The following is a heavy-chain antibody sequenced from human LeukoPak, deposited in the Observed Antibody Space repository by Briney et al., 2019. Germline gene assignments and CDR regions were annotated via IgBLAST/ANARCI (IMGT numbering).Heavy chain of an antibody. CDR3: ARDPVYYDSSGFDY. Sequence: LTGGSLRLSCAASGFTFSSYSMNWVRQAPGKGLEWVSYISSSSSTIYYADSVKGRFTISRDNAKNSLYLQMNSLRAEDTAVYYCARDPVYYDSSGFDYWGQGTLVTVSS. D-gene: IGHD3-22*01. CDR1: GFTFSSYS. CDR2: ISSSSSTI. J-gene: IGHJ4*02. V-gene: IGHV3-48*01.